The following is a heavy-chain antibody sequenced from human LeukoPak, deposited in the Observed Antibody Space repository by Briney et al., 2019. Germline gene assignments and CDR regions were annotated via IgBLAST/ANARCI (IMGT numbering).Heavy chain of an antibody. J-gene: IGHJ6*02. V-gene: IGHV4-34*01. CDR1: GGSFSGYY. CDR3: VKRTLYYGMDV. CDR2: INHSGST. Sequence: MTSETLSLTCAVYGGSFSGYYWSWIRQPPGKGLEWIGEINHSGSTNYNPSLKSRVTISVDTSMNQFSLKLSSVTAADTAVYYCVKRTLYYGMDVWGQGTTVTVSS.